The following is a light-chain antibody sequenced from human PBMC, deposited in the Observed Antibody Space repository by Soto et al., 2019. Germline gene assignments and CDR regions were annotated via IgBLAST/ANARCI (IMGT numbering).Light chain of an antibody. Sequence: EIVLTQSPATLSLSPGERATLSCRASQNINIFLAWYQQKPGQAPRLLINNAFNRATGIPARFSGSGSGTDFTLTISSLEPEDFAVYYCQQRSNWPPITFGQGTRLEIK. CDR1: QNINIF. CDR3: QQRSNWPPIT. V-gene: IGKV3-11*01. CDR2: NAF. J-gene: IGKJ5*01.